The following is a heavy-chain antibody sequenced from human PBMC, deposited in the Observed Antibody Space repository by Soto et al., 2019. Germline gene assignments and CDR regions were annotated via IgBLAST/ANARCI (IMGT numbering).Heavy chain of an antibody. CDR2: INPNSGGT. J-gene: IGHJ6*02. V-gene: IGHV1-2*04. CDR3: ARDYYDSSGYYSPRPMWGMDV. Sequence: ASVKVSCKASGYTFTGYYMHWVRQAPGQGLEWMGWINPNSGGTNYAQKFQGWVTMTRDTSISTAYMELSRLRSDDTAVYYCARDYYDSSGYYSPRPMWGMDVWGQGTTVTVSS. D-gene: IGHD3-22*01. CDR1: GYTFTGYY.